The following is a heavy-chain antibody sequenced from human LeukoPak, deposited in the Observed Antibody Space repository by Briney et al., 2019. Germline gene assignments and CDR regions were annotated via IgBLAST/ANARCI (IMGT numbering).Heavy chain of an antibody. D-gene: IGHD2/OR15-2a*01. CDR2: TYYRSKRYD. J-gene: IGHJ5*02. CDR1: GDSVSCNSAA. V-gene: IGHV6-1*01. CDR3: ARGSRVLSPTNWFDP. Sequence: SQTLSLTCAISGDSVSCNSAAWNWLRQSPSRGLEWLGRTYYRSKRYDDYAVSVKSRIPINPDTSKNQFSLQLNSVPPEDTAVYYCARGSRVLSPTNWFDPWGQGTLVTVSS.